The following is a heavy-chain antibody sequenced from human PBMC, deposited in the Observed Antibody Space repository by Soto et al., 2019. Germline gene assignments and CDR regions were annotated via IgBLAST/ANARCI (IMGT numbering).Heavy chain of an antibody. V-gene: IGHV3-30*18. CDR1: GFTFSSYG. CDR2: ISYDGSNK. CDR3: AKDGGGGQHIAAAGTYVWYYFDY. Sequence: QVQLVESGGGVVQPGRSLRLSCAASGFTFSSYGMHWVRQAPGKGLEWVAVISYDGSNKYYADSVKGRFTISRDNSKNPPYLQMNSLRAEDTAVYYCAKDGGGGQHIAAAGTYVWYYFDYWGQGTLVTVSS. D-gene: IGHD6-13*01. J-gene: IGHJ4*02.